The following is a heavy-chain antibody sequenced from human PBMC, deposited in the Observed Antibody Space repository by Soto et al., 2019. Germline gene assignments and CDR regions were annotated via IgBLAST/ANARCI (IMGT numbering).Heavy chain of an antibody. J-gene: IGHJ4*02. V-gene: IGHV3-9*01. CDR1: GFRFDDYA. Sequence: QLVESGGGLVQPGRSLRLSCAASGFRFDDYAMHWVRQAPGKGLEWVSGISWNSDSISYADSVKGRFTISRDNAKNSLYLHMDGLRGEDTALYYCVKDTYVLVGATHFDFWGQGTLVTVSS. CDR2: ISWNSDSI. CDR3: VKDTYVLVGATHFDF. D-gene: IGHD1-26*01.